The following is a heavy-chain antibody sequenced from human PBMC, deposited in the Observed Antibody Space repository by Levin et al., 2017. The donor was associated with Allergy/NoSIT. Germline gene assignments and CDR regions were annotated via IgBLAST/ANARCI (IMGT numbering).Heavy chain of an antibody. CDR2: ISWNSGSI. CDR1: GFTFDDYA. Sequence: GGSLRLSCAASGFTFDDYAMHWVRQAPGKGLEWVSGISWNSGSIGYADSVKGRFTISRDNAKNSLYLQMNSLRTEDTALYYCARDAIGLPDAFDIWGQGTMVIVSS. J-gene: IGHJ3*02. CDR3: ARDAIGLPDAFDI. V-gene: IGHV3-9*01. D-gene: IGHD3-10*01.